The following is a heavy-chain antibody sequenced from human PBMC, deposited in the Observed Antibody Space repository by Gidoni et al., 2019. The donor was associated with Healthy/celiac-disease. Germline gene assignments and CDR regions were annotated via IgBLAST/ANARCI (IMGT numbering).Heavy chain of an antibody. CDR2: ISWNSGSI. J-gene: IGHJ6*02. V-gene: IGHV3-9*01. CDR3: AKDGLWFGEDQMDV. CDR1: GFTFDDYA. D-gene: IGHD3-10*01. Sequence: EVQLVESGGGWVQPGRSLRLSCAASGFTFDDYAMHWVRQAPGKGLEWVSGISWNSGSIGYADSVKGRFTISRDNAKNSLYLQMNSLRAEDTALYYCAKDGLWFGEDQMDVWGQGTTVTVSS.